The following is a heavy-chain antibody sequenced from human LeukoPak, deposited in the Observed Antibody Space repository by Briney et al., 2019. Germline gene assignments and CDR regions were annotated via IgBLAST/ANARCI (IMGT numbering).Heavy chain of an antibody. CDR1: GGTFSSYA. J-gene: IGHJ4*02. CDR2: IIPILGIA. D-gene: IGHD4-17*01. CDR3: ATLSGTTVTTLDY. V-gene: IGHV1-69*04. Sequence: GASVKVSCKASGGTFSSYAISWVRQAPGQGLEWMGRIIPILGIANYAQKFQGRVTITADKSTSTAYMELSSLRSEDTAVYYCATLSGTTVTTLDYWGQGTLVTVSS.